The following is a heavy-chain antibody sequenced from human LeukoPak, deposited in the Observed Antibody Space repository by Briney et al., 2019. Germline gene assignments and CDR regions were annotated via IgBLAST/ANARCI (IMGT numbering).Heavy chain of an antibody. CDR3: ATDIVATRGDAFDI. J-gene: IGHJ3*02. CDR1: GYNFNSYG. V-gene: IGHV7-4-1*02. Sequence: ASVKVSCKASGYNFNSYGMNWVRQAPGQGLEWMGWINTNTGNPTYAQGFTGRFVFSLDTSVSTAYLQISSLKAEDTAVYYCATDIVATRGDAFDIWGQGTMVTVSS. D-gene: IGHD5-12*01. CDR2: INTNTGNP.